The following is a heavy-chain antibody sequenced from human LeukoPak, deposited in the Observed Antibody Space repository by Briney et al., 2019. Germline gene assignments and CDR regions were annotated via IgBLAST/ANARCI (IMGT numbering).Heavy chain of an antibody. Sequence: ASVKVSCKVSGYTLTELSMHWVRQAPGKGLEWMGGFDPEDGETIYAQKFQGRVTMTEDTSTDTAYMELSSLRSEDTAVYYCARARGIVGALGRNWFDPWGQGTLVTVSS. J-gene: IGHJ5*02. CDR1: GYTLTELS. CDR3: ARARGIVGALGRNWFDP. CDR2: FDPEDGET. D-gene: IGHD1-26*01. V-gene: IGHV1-24*01.